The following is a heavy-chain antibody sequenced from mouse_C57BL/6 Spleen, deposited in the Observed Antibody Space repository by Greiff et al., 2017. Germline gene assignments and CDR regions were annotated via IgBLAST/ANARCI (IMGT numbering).Heavy chain of an antibody. D-gene: IGHD2-3*01. CDR1: GFSFNTYA. CDR3: VRHGDGYYHFDY. J-gene: IGHJ2*01. CDR2: IRSKSNNYAT. V-gene: IGHV10-1*01. Sequence: GGGLVQPKGSLKLSCAASGFSFNTYAMNWVRQAPGKGLEWVARIRSKSNNYATYYADSVKDRFTISRDDSESMLYLQMNNLKTEDTAMYYCVRHGDGYYHFDYWGQGTTLTVSS.